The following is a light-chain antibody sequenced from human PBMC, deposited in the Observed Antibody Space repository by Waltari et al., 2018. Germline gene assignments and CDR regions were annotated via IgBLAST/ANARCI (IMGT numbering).Light chain of an antibody. V-gene: IGLV2-14*03. J-gene: IGLJ3*02. CDR2: DVN. Sequence: QSALTQPASVSGYPGQSITLSFAGTNNDVGAYNYVIWFQHHPGNAPKLIIHDVNKRPSGVSSRFSASKSDNTASLTISGLQAEDEANYYCTSFRSGASWVFGGGTTLTVL. CDR1: NNDVGAYNY. CDR3: TSFRSGASWV.